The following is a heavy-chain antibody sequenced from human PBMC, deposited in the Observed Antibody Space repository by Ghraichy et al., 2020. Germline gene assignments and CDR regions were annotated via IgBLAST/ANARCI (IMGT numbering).Heavy chain of an antibody. Sequence: SVKVSCKASGAPFSSYAISWVRLAPGQGHEWMGGIIPIFGTANYAQKFQGRVTITADKSTSTAYMELSSLRSEDTAVYYCARGVTHPGYGSRGGKYYYYGMDVWGQGTTVTVAS. V-gene: IGHV1-69*06. CDR2: IIPIFGTA. D-gene: IGHD3-10*01. J-gene: IGHJ6*02. CDR3: ARGVTHPGYGSRGGKYYYYGMDV. CDR1: GAPFSSYA.